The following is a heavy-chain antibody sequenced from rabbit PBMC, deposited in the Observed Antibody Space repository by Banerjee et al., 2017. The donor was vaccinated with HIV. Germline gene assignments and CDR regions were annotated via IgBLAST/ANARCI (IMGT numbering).Heavy chain of an antibody. D-gene: IGHD4-2*01. CDR1: GFSFSSSYY. CDR2: IYTSSGIT. CDR3: ARGGYGGWNFGL. V-gene: IGHV1S40*01. Sequence: QQLVESGGGLVKPGASLTLTCTASGFSFSSSYYMYWVRQAPGKGLEWIACIYTSSGITWYATWAKGRFTISETASTTVTLQMTSLTDADTATYFCARGGYGGWNFGLWGQGTLVTVS. J-gene: IGHJ4*01.